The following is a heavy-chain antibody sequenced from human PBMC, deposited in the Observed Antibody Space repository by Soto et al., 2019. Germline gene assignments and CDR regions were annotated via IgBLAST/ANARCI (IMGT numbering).Heavy chain of an antibody. Sequence: QVQLQQWGAGLLKPSETLSLTCAVYGGSFSGYYWSWIRQPPGKGLEWIGEINHSGSTNYNPSLKSRVTISVDTSKNQFSLKLSSVTAADTAVYYCASKTSLLGYCSSTSCIGPYYMDVWGKGTTVTVSS. J-gene: IGHJ6*03. D-gene: IGHD2-2*01. CDR1: GGSFSGYY. V-gene: IGHV4-34*01. CDR2: INHSGST. CDR3: ASKTSLLGYCSSTSCIGPYYMDV.